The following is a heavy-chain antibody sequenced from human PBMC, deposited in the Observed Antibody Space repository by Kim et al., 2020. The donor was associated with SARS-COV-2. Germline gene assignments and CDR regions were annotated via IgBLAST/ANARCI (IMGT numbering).Heavy chain of an antibody. CDR2: GGST. J-gene: IGHJ6*02. CDR3: AREVYGMDV. Sequence: GGSTYSADSVKGRFTIARDNSKNPLYLQMNSRRAEDTAVYYCAREVYGMDVWGQGTTVTVSS. V-gene: IGHV3-66*01.